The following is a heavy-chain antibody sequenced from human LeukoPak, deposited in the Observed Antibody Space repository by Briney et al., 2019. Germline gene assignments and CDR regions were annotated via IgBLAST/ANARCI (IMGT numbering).Heavy chain of an antibody. Sequence: PGGSLRLSCEASGFTFSRYWMHWVRQAPGKGLEWVSRIKSDGKTNYANSVKSRFTISRDNAKNTVSLQMDSLRAEDTGVYYCARAPSEVGGYYPEYFRHWGQGTLVTVSS. D-gene: IGHD3-22*01. V-gene: IGHV3-74*01. CDR2: IKSDGKT. CDR1: GFTFSRYW. J-gene: IGHJ1*01. CDR3: ARAPSEVGGYYPEYFRH.